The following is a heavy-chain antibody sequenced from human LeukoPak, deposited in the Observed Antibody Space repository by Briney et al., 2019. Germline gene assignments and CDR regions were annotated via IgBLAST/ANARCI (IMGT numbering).Heavy chain of an antibody. D-gene: IGHD3-9*01. V-gene: IGHV3-21*01. CDR3: ARVYDVLTGGFDH. CDR2: ISSSMISI. Sequence: GGSLRLSCASSGFTFRRYDMNWVRQAPGKGLEWVSFISSSMISIHYEDSVQGRFTISRDNARNILYLQMNSLRAEDTAVYYCARVYDVLTGGFDHWGQGALVTVSS. J-gene: IGHJ4*02. CDR1: GFTFRRYD.